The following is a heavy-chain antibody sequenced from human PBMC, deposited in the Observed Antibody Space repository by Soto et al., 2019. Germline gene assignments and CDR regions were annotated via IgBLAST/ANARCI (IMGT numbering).Heavy chain of an antibody. V-gene: IGHV3-7*02. CDR3: ARGTIEIPQDY. CDR1: GFTFSSYW. CDR2: IKQDGSEK. Sequence: PGGSLRLSCAASGFTFSSYWMSWVRQAPGKGLEWVANIKQDGSEKYYADSVKGRFTISRDNAKNSLYLQMNSLRAEDTAVYYCARGTIEIPQDYWGQGTLVTVSS. J-gene: IGHJ4*02.